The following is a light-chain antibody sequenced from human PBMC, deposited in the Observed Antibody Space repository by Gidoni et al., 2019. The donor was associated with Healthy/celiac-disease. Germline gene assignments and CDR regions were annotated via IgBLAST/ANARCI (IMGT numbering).Light chain of an antibody. Sequence: DIVITQSPLSLPVTPGEPASISCRSSQSLLHSNGYNYLDWYLQKPGQSPQPLILLGSNRASGVPDRVGGSGSGTDFTLKISRVEAEDVGVHYCMQALQISWTFGQGTKVEIK. CDR2: LGS. CDR1: QSLLHSNGYNY. CDR3: MQALQISWT. J-gene: IGKJ1*01. V-gene: IGKV2-28*01.